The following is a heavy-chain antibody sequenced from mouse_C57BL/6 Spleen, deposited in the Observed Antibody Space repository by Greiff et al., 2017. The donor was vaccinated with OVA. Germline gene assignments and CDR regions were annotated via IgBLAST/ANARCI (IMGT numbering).Heavy chain of an antibody. CDR3: TFPRTMDY. CDR1: GFNIKDDY. J-gene: IGHJ4*01. Sequence: VQLQQSGAELVRPGASVKLSCTASGFNIKDDYMHWVKQRPEQGLEWIGWIDPENGDTEYASKFQGKATITADTSSNTAYLQLSSLTSEDAAVYYCTFPRTMDYWGQGTSVTDSS. CDR2: IDPENGDT. V-gene: IGHV14-4*01.